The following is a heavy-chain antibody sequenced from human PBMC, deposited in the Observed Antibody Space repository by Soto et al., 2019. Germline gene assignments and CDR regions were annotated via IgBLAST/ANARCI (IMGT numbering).Heavy chain of an antibody. D-gene: IGHD1-26*01. Sequence: GGSLRLSCAASGFTFSDYYMSWIRQAPGKGLEWVSYISSSGSTIYYADSVKGRFTISRDNAKNSLYLQMNSLRAEDTAVYYCARVLGGGTRHYYYYYMDVWGKGTTVTVSS. CDR3: ARVLGGGTRHYYYYYMDV. CDR1: GFTFSDYY. J-gene: IGHJ6*03. V-gene: IGHV3-11*01. CDR2: ISSSGSTI.